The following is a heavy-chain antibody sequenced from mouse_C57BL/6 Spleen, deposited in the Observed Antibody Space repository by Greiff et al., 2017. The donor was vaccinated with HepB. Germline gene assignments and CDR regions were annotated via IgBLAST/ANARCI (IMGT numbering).Heavy chain of an antibody. J-gene: IGHJ3*01. V-gene: IGHV1-26*01. CDR2: INPNNGGT. CDR3: ARGNLQAY. CDR1: GYTFTDYY. Sequence: EVQLQQSGPELVKPGASVKISCKASGYTFTDYYMNWVKQSHGKSLEWIGDINPNNGGTSYNQKCKGKATLTVDKSSSTAYMELRSLTSEDSAVYYCARGNLQAYWGQGTLVTVSA.